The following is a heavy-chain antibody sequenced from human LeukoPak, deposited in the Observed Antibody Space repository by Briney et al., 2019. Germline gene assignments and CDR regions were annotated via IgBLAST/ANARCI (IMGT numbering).Heavy chain of an antibody. Sequence: GGSLRLSCAASGFTFSRYSINWVRQAPGKGLEWVSGISGFNTYYADSVNGRFTISRDNSKNVLYLQMNRLRVEDTAVYYCVKDVCTSPRCLLYSDSWGQGALVTVSS. D-gene: IGHD2-2*01. J-gene: IGHJ4*02. CDR1: GFTFSRYS. V-gene: IGHV3-23*01. CDR3: VKDVCTSPRCLLYSDS. CDR2: ISGFNT.